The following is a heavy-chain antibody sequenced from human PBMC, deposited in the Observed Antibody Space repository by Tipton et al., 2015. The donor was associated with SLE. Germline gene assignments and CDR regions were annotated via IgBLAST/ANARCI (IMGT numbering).Heavy chain of an antibody. D-gene: IGHD3-3*01. CDR1: AFSVSAYH. Sequence: SLRLSCAASAFSVSAYHMTWVRQAPGKGLEWVSVIYVGGGTDYADSVKGRFTFSRDSSENTLYLQMNSLRAEDTAVYYCAREAVGSGFGAFDIWGQGTMVTVSS. J-gene: IGHJ3*02. CDR2: IYVGGGT. CDR3: AREAVGSGFGAFDI. V-gene: IGHV3-53*05.